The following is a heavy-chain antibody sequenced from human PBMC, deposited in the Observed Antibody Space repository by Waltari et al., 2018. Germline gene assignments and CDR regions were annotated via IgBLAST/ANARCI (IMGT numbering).Heavy chain of an antibody. Sequence: QVQLVQSGAEVKKPGASVKVSCKASGYTFTGYYMHWVRQAPGQGLEWMGWINPNSGGTNYAQKFQGRVTMTRNTSISTAYMELSSLRSEDTAVYYCARGGGWLVQGSDFDYWGQGTLVTVSS. D-gene: IGHD6-19*01. J-gene: IGHJ4*02. CDR2: INPNSGGT. CDR1: GYTFTGYY. V-gene: IGHV1-2*02. CDR3: ARGGGWLVQGSDFDY.